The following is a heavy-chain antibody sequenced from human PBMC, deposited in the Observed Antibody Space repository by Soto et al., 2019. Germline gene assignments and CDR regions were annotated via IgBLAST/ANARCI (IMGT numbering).Heavy chain of an antibody. CDR3: ARDQCGGDCYSIYYYYGMDV. J-gene: IGHJ6*02. CDR2: IIPIFGTA. Sequence: QVQLVQSGAEVKKPGSSVKVSCKASGGTFSSYAISWVRQAPGQGLEWMGGIIPIFGTANYAQKFQGRVTIIADESTSTAYMELSSLRSEDTAVYYCARDQCGGDCYSIYYYYGMDVWGQGTTVTVSS. V-gene: IGHV1-69*01. D-gene: IGHD2-21*02. CDR1: GGTFSSYA.